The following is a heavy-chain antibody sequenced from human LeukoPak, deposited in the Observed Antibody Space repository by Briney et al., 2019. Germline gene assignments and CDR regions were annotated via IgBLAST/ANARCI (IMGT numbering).Heavy chain of an antibody. D-gene: IGHD7-27*01. CDR3: TRPNLENWGSLDAFDI. Sequence: PGGSLRLSCTASGFTFGDYAMSWFRQAPGKGLEWVGFIRSKAYGGTTEYAASVKGRFTISRDDSKSIAYLQMNSLKTEDTAVYYCTRPNLENWGSLDAFDIWGQGTMVTVSS. V-gene: IGHV3-49*03. CDR1: GFTFGDYA. CDR2: IRSKAYGGTT. J-gene: IGHJ3*02.